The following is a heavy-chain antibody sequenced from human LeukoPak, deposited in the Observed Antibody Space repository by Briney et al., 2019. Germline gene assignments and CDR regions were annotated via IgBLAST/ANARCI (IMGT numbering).Heavy chain of an antibody. J-gene: IGHJ4*02. CDR2: IYYTGST. Sequence: SETLSLTCTVSGGSISSYYWSWIRQSPGKGLEWIGYIYYTGSTNYSPSLKSRVTISVDTSKNHFSLKLTSVTAADTAVYYCARHPIFGGSNVYAFDYWGQGTLVTVSS. CDR1: GGSISSYY. V-gene: IGHV4-59*08. CDR3: ARHPIFGGSNVYAFDY. D-gene: IGHD3-16*01.